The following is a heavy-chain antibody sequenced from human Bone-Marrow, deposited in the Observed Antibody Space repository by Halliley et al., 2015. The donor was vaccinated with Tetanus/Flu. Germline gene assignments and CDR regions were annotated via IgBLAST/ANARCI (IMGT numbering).Heavy chain of an antibody. J-gene: IGHJ4*02. D-gene: IGHD4-17*01. V-gene: IGHV4-59*01. CDR1: GGSISSYY. CDR3: ARSINGDYEVLGDY. Sequence: TLSLTCTVSGGSISSYYWSWIRQPPGKGLEWIGNIYHSGGTNYNPSLKSRVTISVDTSKSQFSLKLRSVTAADTALYYCARSINGDYEVLGDYWGQGTLVIVSS. CDR2: IYHSGGT.